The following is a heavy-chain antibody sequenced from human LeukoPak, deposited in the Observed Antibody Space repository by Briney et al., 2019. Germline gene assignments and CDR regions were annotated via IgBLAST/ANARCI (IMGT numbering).Heavy chain of an antibody. D-gene: IGHD3-22*01. J-gene: IGHJ6*02. V-gene: IGHV3-30-3*01. CDR2: ISYDGSNK. CDR1: GFTFSSYA. CDR3: ARAGYYYDSSGYSLRNYYYGMDV. Sequence: GRSLRLSCAASGFTFSSYAMHWVRQAPGKGLEWVAVISYDGSNKYYADSVKGRFTISRDNSKNTLYLQMNSLRAEDTAVYYCARAGYYYDSSGYSLRNYYYGMDVWGQGTTVTVSS.